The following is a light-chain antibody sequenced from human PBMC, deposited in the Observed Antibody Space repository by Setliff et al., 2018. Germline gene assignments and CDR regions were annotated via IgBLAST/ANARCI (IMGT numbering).Light chain of an antibody. J-gene: IGLJ1*01. CDR3: SSYTSLSTRV. CDR1: SSDVGDYKY. CDR2: EVS. Sequence: QSALTQPASVSGTPGQSITISCTGTSSDVGDYKYVSWYQQLPGKAPKLIIFEVSNRPSGIPNRFSGSKSGNTASLSLSGLQAEDEADYYCSSYTSLSTRVFGTGTKVTVL. V-gene: IGLV2-14*01.